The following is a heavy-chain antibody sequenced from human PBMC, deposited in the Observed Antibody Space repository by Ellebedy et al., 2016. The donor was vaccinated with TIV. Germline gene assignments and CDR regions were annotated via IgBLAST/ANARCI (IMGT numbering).Heavy chain of an antibody. J-gene: IGHJ5*02. V-gene: IGHV3-23*01. CDR2: ISGSGQTT. D-gene: IGHD3-9*01. Sequence: GESLKISCAASGFTFSNYAMSWVRQAPGKGLQWVASISGSGQTTYYADSVKGRFTISRDNSKRTLYLQMYSLRAEDTATYYCAKDSDVLRYFDWFSAWGQGTQVTVSS. CDR1: GFTFSNYA. CDR3: AKDSDVLRYFDWFSA.